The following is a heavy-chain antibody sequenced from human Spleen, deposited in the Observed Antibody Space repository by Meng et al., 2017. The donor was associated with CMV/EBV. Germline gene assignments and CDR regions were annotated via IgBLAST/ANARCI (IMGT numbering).Heavy chain of an antibody. CDR1: GFTFKNAW. V-gene: IGHV3-15*01. CDR3: TTDPTYILVAEANWLDP. Sequence: GGSLRLSCAASGFTFKNAWMSWVRQIPGKGLEWVGRIKSKSDGGITEYAAPVKGRFSISRDDSKNKMYLQMNSLKTDDTAVYYCTTDPTYILVAEANWLDPWGPGTLVTVSS. J-gene: IGHJ5*02. CDR2: IKSKSDGGIT. D-gene: IGHD2-2*01.